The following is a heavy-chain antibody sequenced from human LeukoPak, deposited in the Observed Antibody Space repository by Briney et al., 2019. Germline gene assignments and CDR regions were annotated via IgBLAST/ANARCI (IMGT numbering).Heavy chain of an antibody. CDR1: GFTFSSYT. CDR2: ISFDGNNK. D-gene: IGHD4-17*01. V-gene: IGHV3-30*03. CDR3: ARGNPYGDYDFPY. J-gene: IGHJ4*02. Sequence: PGGSLRLSCAASGFTFSSYTMHWVRQAAGKGPEWVTDISFDGNNKWYADSVKGRFTISRDNSKNTLYLQMNSLRAEDTAVYYCARGNPYGDYDFPYWGQGTLVTASS.